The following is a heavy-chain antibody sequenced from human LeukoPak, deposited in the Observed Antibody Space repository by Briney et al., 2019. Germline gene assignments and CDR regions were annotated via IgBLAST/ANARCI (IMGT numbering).Heavy chain of an antibody. CDR1: SDSVSFSY. Sequence: SETLSLTCAVSSDSVSFSYWSWIRQPPGKGLEWIGYVFHTGDSNCNPSLKRRVTMSLDTSKNQLSLRLTSVTAADTAVYYCARHPFATPFDRWGRGTLVTVSS. J-gene: IGHJ5*02. CDR2: VFHTGDS. V-gene: IGHV4-59*08. D-gene: IGHD1-26*01. CDR3: ARHPFATPFDR.